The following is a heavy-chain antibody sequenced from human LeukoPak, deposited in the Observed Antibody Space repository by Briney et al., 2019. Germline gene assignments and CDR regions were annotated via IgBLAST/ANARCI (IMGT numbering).Heavy chain of an antibody. D-gene: IGHD3-22*01. V-gene: IGHV4-4*02. CDR2: MYLSGTT. CDR1: GDSINSLDL. J-gene: IGHJ4*02. Sequence: SGTLSLTCTVSGDSINSLDLWSWVRQPPGKGLEWIGEMYLSGTTHSNPSVKSRVTISIDKSKNQFFLNLSSVTAADTAVYYCAGLVGRYSSGLYYYYFDYWGKGTLVTVSS. CDR3: AGLVGRYSSGLYYYYFDY.